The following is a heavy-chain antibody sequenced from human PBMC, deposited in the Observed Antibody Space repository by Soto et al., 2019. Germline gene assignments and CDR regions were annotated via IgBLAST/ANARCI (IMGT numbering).Heavy chain of an antibody. D-gene: IGHD3-16*01. CDR3: AREGGSDSYDAFDI. J-gene: IGHJ3*02. CDR2: IIPIFGTA. CDR1: GGTFSSYA. Sequence: GXSVEVSVKASGGTFSSYAISWVRQAPGQGLEWMGGIIPIFGTANYAQKFQGRVTITADKSTSTAYMELSSLRSEDTAVYYCAREGGSDSYDAFDIWGQGTMVTVSS. V-gene: IGHV1-69*06.